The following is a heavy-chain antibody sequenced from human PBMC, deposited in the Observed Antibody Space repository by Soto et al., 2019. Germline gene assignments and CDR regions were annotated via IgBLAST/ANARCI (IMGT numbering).Heavy chain of an antibody. D-gene: IGHD3-10*01. CDR1: GFTFSSYS. J-gene: IGHJ5*02. CDR2: ISSSSSTI. CDR3: ARLGPYGSESYSFRYNWFDP. Sequence: GGSLRLSCAASGFTFSSYSMNWVRQAPGKGLEWVSYISSSSSTIYYADSVKGRFTISRDNAKNSLYLQMNSLRDEDTAVYYCARLGPYGSESYSFRYNWFDPWGQGTQVTVSS. V-gene: IGHV3-48*02.